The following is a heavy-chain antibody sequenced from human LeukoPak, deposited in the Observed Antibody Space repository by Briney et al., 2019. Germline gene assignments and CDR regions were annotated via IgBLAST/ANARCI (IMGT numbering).Heavy chain of an antibody. V-gene: IGHV3-30-3*01. CDR3: ARGAHYGSGSYYYYGMDV. CDR1: GFTFSSYA. J-gene: IGHJ6*02. CDR2: ISYDGSNK. Sequence: GGSLRLPCAASGFTFSSYAMPWVRQAPGKGLEWVAVISYDGSNKYYADSVKGRFTISRDNSKNTLYLQMNSLRAEDTAVYYCARGAHYGSGSYYYYGMDVWGQGTTVTVSS. D-gene: IGHD3-10*01.